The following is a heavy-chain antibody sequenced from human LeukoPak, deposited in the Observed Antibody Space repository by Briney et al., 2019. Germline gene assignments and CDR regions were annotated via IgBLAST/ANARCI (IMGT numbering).Heavy chain of an antibody. Sequence: ASVKVSCKASGYTFTGYYMHWVRQAPGQGLEWMGRINPSSGGTNYAQKFQGRVTMTRDTSISTAYMELSRLRSDDTAAYYCASQHPIGIAVAVTHHWGQGTLVTVSS. CDR3: ASQHPIGIAVAVTHH. D-gene: IGHD6-19*01. CDR1: GYTFTGYY. CDR2: INPSSGGT. J-gene: IGHJ5*02. V-gene: IGHV1-2*06.